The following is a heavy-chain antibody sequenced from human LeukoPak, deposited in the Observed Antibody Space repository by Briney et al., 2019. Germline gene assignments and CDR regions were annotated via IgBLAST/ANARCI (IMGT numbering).Heavy chain of an antibody. CDR1: GFTFSSYG. J-gene: IGHJ6*02. CDR3: AKSRGSGNPQISYGMDV. D-gene: IGHD3-10*01. Sequence: GGSLRLSCAASGFTFSSYGMHWVRQAPGKGLEWVAGISYDGSNKYYADSVKGRFTISRDNSKNTLYLQMNSLRAEDTAVYYCAKSRGSGNPQISYGMDVWGQGTTVTVSS. V-gene: IGHV3-30*18. CDR2: ISYDGSNK.